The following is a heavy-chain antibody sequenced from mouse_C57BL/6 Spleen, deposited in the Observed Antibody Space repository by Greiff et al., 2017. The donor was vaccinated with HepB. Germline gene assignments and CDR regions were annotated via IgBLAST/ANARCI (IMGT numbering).Heavy chain of an antibody. Sequence: QVQLQQSRPELVKPGASVKLSCKASGYTFTSYDINWVKQRPGRGLEWIGWIYPRDGSTNYNEKFKGKATLTVDTSSSTAYMELHSLTSEDSAVYFCAKLGRRYFDYWGQGTTLTVSS. V-gene: IGHV1-85*01. CDR3: AKLGRRYFDY. CDR1: GYTFTSYD. D-gene: IGHD4-1*01. J-gene: IGHJ2*01. CDR2: IYPRDGST.